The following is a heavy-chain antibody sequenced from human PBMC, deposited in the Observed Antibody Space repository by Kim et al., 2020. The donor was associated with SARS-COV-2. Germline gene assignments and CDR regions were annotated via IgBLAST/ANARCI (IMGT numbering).Heavy chain of an antibody. CDR1: GFTFISYG. J-gene: IGHJ6*02. CDR2: IWYDGSNK. D-gene: IGHD3-22*01. V-gene: IGHV3-33*01. Sequence: GGSLRLSCAASGFTFISYGMHWVRQAPGKGLEWVAVIWYDGSNKYYADSVKGRFTISRDNSKNTLYLQMNSLRAEDTAVYYCARDRDDSSGYYYRDRYYYYGMDVWGQGTTVTVSS. CDR3: ARDRDDSSGYYYRDRYYYYGMDV.